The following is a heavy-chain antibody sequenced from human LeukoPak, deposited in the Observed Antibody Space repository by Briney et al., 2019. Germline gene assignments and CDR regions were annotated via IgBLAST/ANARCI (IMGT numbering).Heavy chain of an antibody. V-gene: IGHV1-18*01. CDR1: GYTFTSYG. Sequence: ASVKVSCKPSGYTFTSYGISWVRQAPGQGLEWMGWISAYNGNTNYAQKVQGRVTMTTDTSTSTAYMELRSLRSDDTAVYYCGSLSGIAAAGQSFDYWGQGTLVTVSS. D-gene: IGHD6-13*01. J-gene: IGHJ4*02. CDR2: ISAYNGNT. CDR3: GSLSGIAAAGQSFDY.